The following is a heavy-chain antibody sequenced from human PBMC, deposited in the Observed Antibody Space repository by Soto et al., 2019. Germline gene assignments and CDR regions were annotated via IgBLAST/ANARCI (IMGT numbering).Heavy chain of an antibody. J-gene: IGHJ4*02. V-gene: IGHV3-21*01. CDR3: ARDGGCSGGSCFMGYFDY. CDR1: GFTFSSYS. CDR2: ISSSSSYI. Sequence: VQLVESGGGLVKPGGSLRLSCAASGFTFSSYSMNWVRQAPGKGLEWVSSISSSSSYIYYADSVKGRFTISRDNAKNSLYLQMNSLRAEDTAVYYCARDGGCSGGSCFMGYFDYWGQGTLVTVSS. D-gene: IGHD2-15*01.